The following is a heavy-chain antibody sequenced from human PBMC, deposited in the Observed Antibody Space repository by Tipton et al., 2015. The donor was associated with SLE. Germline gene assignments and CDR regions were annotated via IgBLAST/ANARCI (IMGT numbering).Heavy chain of an antibody. J-gene: IGHJ6*03. CDR2: IYTSGST. V-gene: IGHV4-61*02. D-gene: IGHD1-1*01. CDR3: ARDSPERSGNYYYYYMYV. Sequence: TLSLTCTVSGGSISSGSYYWSWIRQPAGKGLEWIGRIYTSGSTNYNPSLKSRVTISVDTSKNQLSLKLSSVTAADTAVYYCARDSPERSGNYYYYYMYVWGKVTTVTVSS. CDR1: GGSISSGSYY.